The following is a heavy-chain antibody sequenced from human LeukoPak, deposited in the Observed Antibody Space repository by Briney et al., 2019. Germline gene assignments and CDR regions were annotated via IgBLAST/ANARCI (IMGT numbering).Heavy chain of an antibody. D-gene: IGHD2-2*02. V-gene: IGHV1-69*13. CDR2: IIPIFGTA. J-gene: IGHJ4*02. CDR1: GGTFSSYA. CDR3: ARAREGIVPAAIQPFDY. Sequence: SVKVSCKASGGTFSSYAISWVRQAPGQGLEWMGGIIPIFGTANYAQKFQGRVTITADESTSTAYTELSSLRSEDTAVYYCARAREGIVPAAIQPFDYWGQGTLVTVSS.